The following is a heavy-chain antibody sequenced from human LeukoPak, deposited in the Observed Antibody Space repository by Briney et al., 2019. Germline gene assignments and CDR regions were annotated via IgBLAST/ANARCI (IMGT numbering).Heavy chain of an antibody. D-gene: IGHD4/OR15-4a*01. CDR1: GGAISSYY. CDR2: FYYSGST. Sequence: PSETLSLTCTVSGGAISSYYWSWIRQPPGKGLEWIGYFYYSGSTNYNSSLKSRVTISGDTSKNQFSLKLSSVTAADTAVYYCARRTMVADSYVDPWGRGTQVTVSS. CDR3: ARRTMVADSYVDP. V-gene: IGHV4-59*08. J-gene: IGHJ2*01.